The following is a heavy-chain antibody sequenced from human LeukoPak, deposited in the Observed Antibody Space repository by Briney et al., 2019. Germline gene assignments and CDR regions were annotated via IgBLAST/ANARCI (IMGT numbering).Heavy chain of an antibody. V-gene: IGHV3-43*02. Sequence: PGGSLRLSXAASGFTFDDYAMHWVRQAPGKGLEWLSLISGDGGSTYYADSVKGRFTISRDNSKNSLYLQMNSLRTEDTALYYCAKDISSGWSCLDCWGQGTLVTVSS. J-gene: IGHJ4*02. CDR2: ISGDGGST. CDR1: GFTFDDYA. D-gene: IGHD6-19*01. CDR3: AKDISSGWSCLDC.